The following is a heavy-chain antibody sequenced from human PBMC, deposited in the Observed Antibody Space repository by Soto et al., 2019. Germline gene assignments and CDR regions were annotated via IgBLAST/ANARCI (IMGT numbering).Heavy chain of an antibody. V-gene: IGHV1-18*01. Sequence: QVQLVQSGAEVRKPGASVKVSCKASGYSFHTYGLSWVRQAPGQGLEWMGWINAHNGNTNYAQKLQGRGTMTTDTSTSTADMELRTLISDDTAVYYGARVAYSTMNDAFDIWGQGTMVTVSS. CDR3: ARVAYSTMNDAFDI. CDR2: INAHNGNT. J-gene: IGHJ3*02. CDR1: GYSFHTYG. D-gene: IGHD3-16*01.